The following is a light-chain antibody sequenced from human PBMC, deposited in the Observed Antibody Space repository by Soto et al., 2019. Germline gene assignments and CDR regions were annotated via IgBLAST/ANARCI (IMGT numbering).Light chain of an antibody. CDR2: GSS. Sequence: IVMTQSPATLSVSPGDEVTLSCRASENVGTNLAWYQQKPGQAPRLLIYGSSTRATGIPATFSGSGSGTEFTLPISSLQSEESAIYYCQKYNNWGLSFGGGTKVEIK. J-gene: IGKJ4*01. V-gene: IGKV3D-15*01. CDR1: ENVGTN. CDR3: QKYNNWGLS.